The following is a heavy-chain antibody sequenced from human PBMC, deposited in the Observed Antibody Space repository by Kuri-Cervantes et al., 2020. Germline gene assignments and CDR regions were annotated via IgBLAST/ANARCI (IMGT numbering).Heavy chain of an antibody. J-gene: IGHJ4*02. V-gene: IGHV3-23*01. CDR2: ISGSGGST. CDR3: ARVQGKPASIDY. D-gene: IGHD6-25*01. CDR1: GFTFSSYA. Sequence: GGSLRLSCAASGFTFSSYAMSWVRQAPGKGLEWVSAISGSGGSTYYADSVKGRFTISRDNAKNSLYLQMNSLRAEDTAVYYCARVQGKPASIDYWGQGTLVTVSS.